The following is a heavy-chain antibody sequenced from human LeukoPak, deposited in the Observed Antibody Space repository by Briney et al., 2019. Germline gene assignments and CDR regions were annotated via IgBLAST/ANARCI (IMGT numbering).Heavy chain of an antibody. D-gene: IGHD2-15*01. CDR1: GGSISSYY. CDR3: ARVGVEAGPWDYYYMDV. V-gene: IGHV4-59*01. J-gene: IGHJ6*03. Sequence: KSSETLSLTCTVSGGSISSYYWSWIRQPPGKGLEWIGYIYYSGSTNYNPSLKSRVTISVDTSKNQFSLKLSSVTAADTAVYYCARVGVEAGPWDYYYMDVWGKGTTVTVSS. CDR2: IYYSGST.